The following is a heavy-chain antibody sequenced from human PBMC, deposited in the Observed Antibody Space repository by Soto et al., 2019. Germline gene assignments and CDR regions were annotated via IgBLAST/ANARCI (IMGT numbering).Heavy chain of an antibody. CDR3: ARDRWSVYRSVYGMDV. CDR1: GFTFSSYA. D-gene: IGHD3-3*01. CDR2: ISYDGSNK. Sequence: QVQLVESGGGVVQPGRSLRLSCAASGFTFSSYAMHWVRQAPGKGLEWVAVISYDGSNKYYADSVKGRFTISRDNSKNTLYLQMNSLRAEDTAVYYCARDRWSVYRSVYGMDVWGQGTTVTVSS. J-gene: IGHJ6*02. V-gene: IGHV3-30-3*01.